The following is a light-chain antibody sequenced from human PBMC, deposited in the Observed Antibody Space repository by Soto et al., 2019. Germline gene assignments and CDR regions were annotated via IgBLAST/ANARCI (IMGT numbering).Light chain of an antibody. V-gene: IGLV2-23*01. J-gene: IGLJ1*01. CDR2: EGT. CDR3: CSYEGVSTSYV. CDR1: SSDVGGYSL. Sequence: QSALTQPASVSGSPGQSITISCNLPSSDVGGYSLVSWYQQHPGKAPKFMIYEGTKRPSGVSNRFSGSQSGNTASLTISGLQAEDEADYYCCSYEGVSTSYVFGSGTKLTVL.